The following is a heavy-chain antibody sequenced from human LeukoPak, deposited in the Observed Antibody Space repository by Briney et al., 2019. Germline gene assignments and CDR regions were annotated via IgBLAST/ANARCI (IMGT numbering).Heavy chain of an antibody. Sequence: GRSLRLSCAASGFTFSSYGMHWVRQAPGKGLEWVAVISYDGSNKYYADSVKGRFTISRDNSKNTLYLQMNSLRAEDTAVYYCANQYDYYGSGSYYNGDYYYGMDVWGQGTTVTVSS. CDR2: ISYDGSNK. CDR3: ANQYDYYGSGSYYNGDYYYGMDV. CDR1: GFTFSSYG. D-gene: IGHD3-10*01. V-gene: IGHV3-30*18. J-gene: IGHJ6*02.